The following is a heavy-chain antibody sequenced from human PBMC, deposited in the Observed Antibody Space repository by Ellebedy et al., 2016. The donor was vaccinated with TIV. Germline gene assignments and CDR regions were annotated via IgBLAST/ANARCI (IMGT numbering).Heavy chain of an antibody. CDR1: GGSFSGYY. J-gene: IGHJ4*02. Sequence: MPSDTLSLTCAVYGGSFSGYYSSWIRQPPGKGLEWSGEINHSGSTNYNPSLKSRVTISVDTFKNQFLLKLSSVNAADTAVYYRARGLGLDYWGQGTLVTVSS. CDR3: ARGLGLDY. V-gene: IGHV4-34*01. D-gene: IGHD6-13*01. CDR2: INHSGST.